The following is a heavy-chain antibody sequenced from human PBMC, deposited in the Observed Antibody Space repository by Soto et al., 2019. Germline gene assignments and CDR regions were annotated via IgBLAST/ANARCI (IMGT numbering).Heavy chain of an antibody. CDR2: IIPIFGTA. CDR3: ARSRAGIAAAGTLGY. D-gene: IGHD6-13*01. J-gene: IGHJ4*02. CDR1: GGTFSSYA. V-gene: IGHV1-69*13. Sequence: SVKVSCKASGGTFSSYAISWVRQAPGQGLEWMGGIIPIFGTANYAQKFQGRVTITADESTSTAYMELSSLRSEDTAVYYCARSRAGIAAAGTLGYWGQGTLVTVSS.